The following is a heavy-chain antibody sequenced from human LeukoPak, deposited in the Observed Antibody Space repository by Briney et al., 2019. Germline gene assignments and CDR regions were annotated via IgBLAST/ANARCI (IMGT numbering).Heavy chain of an antibody. CDR3: ARGSPSSGNDY. J-gene: IGHJ4*02. V-gene: IGHV4-61*02. D-gene: IGHD3-22*01. Sequence: SETLSLTCTVSGGSVSSGSYYWSWIRQPAGKGLEWIGRIYTSGSTNFNPSLKSRVTMSVDTSKNQFSLKLSSVTAADTAVYYCARGSPSSGNDYWGQGTLVTVSS. CDR2: IYTSGST. CDR1: GGSVSSGSYY.